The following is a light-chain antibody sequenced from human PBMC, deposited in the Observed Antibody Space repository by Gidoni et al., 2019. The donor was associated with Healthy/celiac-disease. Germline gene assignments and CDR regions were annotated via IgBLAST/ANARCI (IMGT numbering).Light chain of an antibody. V-gene: IGLV1-47*01. Sequence: SVLTQPPSASGTPGQRVTISCSGSSSNIGSNYVYWYQQLPGTAPKLLSYRNNQRPAGVPDGFSGAKSGTSASLAIRGLRSEDEADYYCAAWDDSLSGPGVFGGGTKLTVL. CDR3: AAWDDSLSGPGV. J-gene: IGLJ3*02. CDR1: SSNIGSNY. CDR2: RNN.